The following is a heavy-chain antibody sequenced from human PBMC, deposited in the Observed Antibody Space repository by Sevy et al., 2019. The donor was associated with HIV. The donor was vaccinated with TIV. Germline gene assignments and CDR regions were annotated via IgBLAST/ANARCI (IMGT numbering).Heavy chain of an antibody. CDR2: IRYDGSNK. D-gene: IGHD3-22*01. J-gene: IGHJ4*02. CDR1: GFTFSSYG. CDR3: AKVGSSGYYSQYYFYY. V-gene: IGHV3-30*02. Sequence: GGSLRLSCAASGFTFSSYGMHWVRQAPGKGLEWVAFIRYDGSNKYYADSVKVRFTISRDNSKNTLYLQMNSLSAEDTAVYYCAKVGSSGYYSQYYFYYWGQGTLVTVSS.